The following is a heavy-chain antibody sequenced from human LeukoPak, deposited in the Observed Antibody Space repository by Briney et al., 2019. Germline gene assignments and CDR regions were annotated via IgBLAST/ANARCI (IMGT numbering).Heavy chain of an antibody. Sequence: PSETLSLTCTVSGGSITSHYWTWIRQAPGKGLEWIGYIFYSGDTKYNPSVKSRVTISADGSKNQFSLKLSSVTAADTAVYFCARGVSGSFPLEKVFDYWGRGTLVTVSS. CDR3: ARGVSGSFPLEKVFDY. J-gene: IGHJ4*02. V-gene: IGHV4-59*11. CDR1: GGSITSHY. D-gene: IGHD1-26*01. CDR2: IFYSGDT.